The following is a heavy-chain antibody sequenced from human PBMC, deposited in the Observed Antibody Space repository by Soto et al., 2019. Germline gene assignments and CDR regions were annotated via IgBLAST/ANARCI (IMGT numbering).Heavy chain of an antibody. CDR3: AKDVHYDSSGGLDY. J-gene: IGHJ4*02. CDR1: GFSFSSYA. CDR2: ISGGGGGK. V-gene: IGHV3-23*01. D-gene: IGHD3-22*01. Sequence: EVQLLESGGGLVQPGGSLRLSCAASGFSFSSYAMGWVRQAPGKGLDWVSAISGGGGGKYYADSVKGRFIISRDNSKNTVYLQLNGLRTEDTAVYYCAKDVHYDSSGGLDYWGQGTLVTVSS.